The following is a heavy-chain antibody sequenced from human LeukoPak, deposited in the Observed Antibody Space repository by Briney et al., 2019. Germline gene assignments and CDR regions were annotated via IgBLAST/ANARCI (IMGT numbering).Heavy chain of an antibody. Sequence: GGSLRLSCAASGFTFSSYSMNWVRQAPGKGLEWVSSISSSSSYVYYADSVKGRFTISRDNSKNTLYLQMNSLRAEDTAVYYCARSCSSTSCYTGHYYFDYWGQGTLVTVSS. V-gene: IGHV3-21*01. CDR1: GFTFSSYS. J-gene: IGHJ4*02. CDR3: ARSCSSTSCYTGHYYFDY. CDR2: ISSSSSYV. D-gene: IGHD2-2*02.